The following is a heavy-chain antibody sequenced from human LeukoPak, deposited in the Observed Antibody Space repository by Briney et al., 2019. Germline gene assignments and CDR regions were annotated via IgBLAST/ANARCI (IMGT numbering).Heavy chain of an antibody. V-gene: IGHV3-11*01. Sequence: PGGTLRLSCTGSGFTFSDHHMTWIRQAPGKGLEWISYISSSGTTTYYADSVKGRFTISRANAKTSVYLQMEGLRADDTAVYYCARVGSSRGWFDPWGHGTLVTVSS. CDR3: ARVGSSRGWFDP. CDR2: ISSSGTTT. CDR1: GFTFSDHH. J-gene: IGHJ5*02. D-gene: IGHD3-10*01.